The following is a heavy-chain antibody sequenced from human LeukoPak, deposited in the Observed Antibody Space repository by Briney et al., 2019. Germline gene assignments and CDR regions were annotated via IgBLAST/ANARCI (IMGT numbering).Heavy chain of an antibody. J-gene: IGHJ6*03. V-gene: IGHV1-18*01. CDR3: ARVGSTIFGVVINGDYYYYYMDV. CDR2: ISAYNGNT. CDR1: GYTFTSYG. D-gene: IGHD3-3*01. Sequence: GASVKVSCKASGYTFTSYGISWVRQAPGQGLEWMGWISAYNGNTNYAQKLQGRVTMTTDTSTSTAYMELRSLRSDDTAVYYCARVGSTIFGVVINGDYYYYYMDVWGKGTTVTVSS.